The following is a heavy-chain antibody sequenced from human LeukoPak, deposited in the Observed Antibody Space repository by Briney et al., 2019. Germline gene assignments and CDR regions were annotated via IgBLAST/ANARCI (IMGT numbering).Heavy chain of an antibody. CDR1: GFTLSMYW. D-gene: IGHD3-22*01. V-gene: IGHV3-7*01. CDR2: IKEDGSEK. J-gene: IGHJ4*02. Sequence: QSGGSLRLSCAASGFTLSMYWMSWVRQAPGKGPEWVANIKEDGSEKHYVDSVKGRFTISRDNAKNSLYLQMSSLRAEDTAVYYCARDSSPDSSGYYYWGQGTLVIVSS. CDR3: ARDSSPDSSGYYY.